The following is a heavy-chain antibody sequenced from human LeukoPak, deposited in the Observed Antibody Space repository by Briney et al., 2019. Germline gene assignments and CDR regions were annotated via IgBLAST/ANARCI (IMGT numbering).Heavy chain of an antibody. V-gene: IGHV1-46*01. CDR1: GYTFTSYY. CDR2: INPSGGST. J-gene: IGHJ4*02. Sequence: ASVKVSCKASGYTFTSYYMHWVRQAPGQGLEWMGIINPSGGSTSYAQKFQGRVTMTRDTSISTAYMELSRLRSDDTAVYYCARGARAFSSSSSLVDYWGQGTLVTASS. CDR3: ARGARAFSSSSSLVDY. D-gene: IGHD6-6*01.